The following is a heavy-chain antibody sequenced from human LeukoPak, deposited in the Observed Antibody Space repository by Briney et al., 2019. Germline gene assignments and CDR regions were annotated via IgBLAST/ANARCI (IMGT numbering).Heavy chain of an antibody. CDR1: GFTFSSYA. Sequence: GGSLRLSCAASGFTFSSYAMSWVREAPGKGLEWVSAISGSGGSTYYADSVKGRFTISRDNSKNTLYLQMNSLRAEDTAVYYCAKDSQLGTAGYADYFEYWGQGTLVTVSS. CDR3: AKDSQLGTAGYADYFEY. V-gene: IGHV3-23*01. J-gene: IGHJ4*02. D-gene: IGHD5-12*01. CDR2: ISGSGGST.